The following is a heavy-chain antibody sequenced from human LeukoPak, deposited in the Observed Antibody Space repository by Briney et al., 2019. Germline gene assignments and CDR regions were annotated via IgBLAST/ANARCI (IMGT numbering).Heavy chain of an antibody. V-gene: IGHV1-2*02. CDR1: GYTFTIYY. J-gene: IGHJ4*02. Sequence: ASVKVSCKASGYTFTIYYMHWVRQAPGQGLEWMGWINPNSGATSYAQRFQGRVTMTRDTSISTAYRELSGLTSDDTAVYYCARNPPYCTSTSCYNDYWGQGTLVTVSS. CDR3: ARNPPYCTSTSCYNDY. CDR2: INPNSGAT. D-gene: IGHD2-2*02.